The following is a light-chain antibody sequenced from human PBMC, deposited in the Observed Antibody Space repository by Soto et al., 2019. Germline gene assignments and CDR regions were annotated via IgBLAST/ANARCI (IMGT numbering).Light chain of an antibody. CDR2: DTS. J-gene: IGKJ4*01. V-gene: IGKV3-15*01. CDR3: QQYNSWPLT. CDR1: QNIGNK. Sequence: EIVMTQSPATLSVSPGGRATLSCRASQNIGNKLAWYQHKPGQAPRVLIYDTSTRAAGIPARFSGSGSGTEFTLTISSLQSEDFAVYYCQQYNSWPLTFGGGTKVDI.